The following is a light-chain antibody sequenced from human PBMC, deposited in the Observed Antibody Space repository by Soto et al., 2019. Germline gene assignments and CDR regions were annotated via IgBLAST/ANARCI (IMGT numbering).Light chain of an antibody. CDR2: AAS. J-gene: IGKJ1*01. CDR1: QGIRDD. CDR3: LQDYSYPWT. Sequence: AIQMTQSPPSLSASVGDTVIITCRASQGIRDDLAWFQQKPGQAPKLLIYAASTVQNDVPSRFSGSGSGTDFTLTISSLQPEDSATYFCLQDYSYPWTFGQGTKVDIK. V-gene: IGKV1-6*01.